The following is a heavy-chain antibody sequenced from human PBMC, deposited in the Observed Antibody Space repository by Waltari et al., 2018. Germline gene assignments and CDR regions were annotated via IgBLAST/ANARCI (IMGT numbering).Heavy chain of an antibody. Sequence: EVQLVESGGGLVQPGGSLRLSCAASGFTFSSYGMNWVRQAAGKGLEWVAGISGSGGNTYYADSVKGRFTISRDNSKSTLSLQMNSVRADDTAVYYCVRGAAYSRFDYWGQGTLVIVSS. V-gene: IGHV3-23*04. J-gene: IGHJ4*02. CDR3: VRGAAYSRFDY. CDR2: ISGSGGNT. CDR1: GFTFSSYG. D-gene: IGHD5-18*01.